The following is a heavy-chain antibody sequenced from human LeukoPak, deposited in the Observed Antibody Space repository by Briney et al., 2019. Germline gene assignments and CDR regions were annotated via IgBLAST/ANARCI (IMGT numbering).Heavy chain of an antibody. V-gene: IGHV1-18*01. CDR3: ARGGRNSGYDLALDH. CDR1: GYTFTRFG. CDR2: ISDYSGNT. D-gene: IGHD5-12*01. J-gene: IGHJ4*02. Sequence: ASVQVACKASGYTFTRFGINWVRQAPGQGLEWMGWISDYSGNTHYAQKVQVRATMTTETSTRTAYMELRSLTSDDTAVYYCARGGRNSGYDLALDHWGKGSLVTVSS.